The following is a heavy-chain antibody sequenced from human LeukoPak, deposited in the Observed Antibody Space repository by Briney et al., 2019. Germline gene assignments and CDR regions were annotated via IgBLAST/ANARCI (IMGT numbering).Heavy chain of an antibody. Sequence: ASVTVSRTASGYTFTGYYMHWVRQATGQGLEWMGWMNPNSGNTGYAQKFQGRVTMTRNTSISTAYMELSSLRSEDTAVYYCARGYHRYYYGSGRWYNWFDPWGQGTLVTVSS. CDR1: GYTFTGYY. CDR3: ARGYHRYYYGSGRWYNWFDP. D-gene: IGHD3-10*01. CDR2: MNPNSGNT. V-gene: IGHV1-8*02. J-gene: IGHJ5*02.